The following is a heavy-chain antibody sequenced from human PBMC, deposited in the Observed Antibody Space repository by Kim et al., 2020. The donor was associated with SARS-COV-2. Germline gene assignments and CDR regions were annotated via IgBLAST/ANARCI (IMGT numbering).Heavy chain of an antibody. J-gene: IGHJ4*02. V-gene: IGHV1-69*02. D-gene: IGHD3-22*01. Sequence: QGRVTITADKSTSTAYMELSSLRSEDTAVYYCARKLYYYDSTTTGYFDYWGQGTLVTVSS. CDR3: ARKLYYYDSTTTGYFDY.